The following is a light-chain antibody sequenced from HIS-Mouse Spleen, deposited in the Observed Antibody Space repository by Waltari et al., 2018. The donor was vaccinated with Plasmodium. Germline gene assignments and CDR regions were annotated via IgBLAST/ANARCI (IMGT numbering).Light chain of an antibody. J-gene: IGLJ2*01. CDR3: SSYTSSSTLVV. CDR1: SSDVGGYNY. Sequence: QSALTQPASVSGSPGQSITISCTGTSSDVGGYNYVSWYHQHPGNAPKLMIYDVSNRPSGVSNRCSGSKSGNTASLTISGLQAEDEADYYCSSYTSSSTLVVFGGGTKLTVL. CDR2: DVS. V-gene: IGLV2-14*03.